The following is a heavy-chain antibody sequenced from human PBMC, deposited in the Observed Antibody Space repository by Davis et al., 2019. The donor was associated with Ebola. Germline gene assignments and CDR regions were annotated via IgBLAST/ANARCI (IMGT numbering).Heavy chain of an antibody. D-gene: IGHD3-22*01. CDR1: GYTFTSYG. Sequence: ASVKVSCKASGYTFTSYGISWVRQAPGQGLEWMGWISAYNGNTNYAQKFQGWVTMTRDTSISTAYMELSRLRSDDTAVYYCARSTPYYYDSSGYSLYVDEYYFDYWGQGTLVTVSS. CDR3: ARSTPYYYDSSGYSLYVDEYYFDY. CDR2: ISAYNGNT. V-gene: IGHV1-18*01. J-gene: IGHJ4*02.